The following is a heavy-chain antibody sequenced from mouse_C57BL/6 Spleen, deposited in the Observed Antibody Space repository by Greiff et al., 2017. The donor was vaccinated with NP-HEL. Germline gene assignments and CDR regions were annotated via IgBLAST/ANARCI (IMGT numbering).Heavy chain of an antibody. Sequence: QVQLQQSGAELMQPGASVKLSCKATGYTFTGYWIAWVKQGPGHGLEWIGVILPGSGSTNYNDKFKGQATFTADTSSNTAYMQLSSLTTKDSAIYYCACGPRYYLDYWGQGTTLTVSS. J-gene: IGHJ2*01. CDR3: ACGPRYYLDY. CDR1: GYTFTGYW. V-gene: IGHV1-9*01. CDR2: ILPGSGST.